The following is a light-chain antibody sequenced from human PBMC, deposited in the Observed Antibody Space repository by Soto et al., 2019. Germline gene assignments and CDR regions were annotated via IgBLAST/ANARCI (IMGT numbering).Light chain of an antibody. CDR3: QQYDDWPET. CDR1: QSVSSY. CDR2: DAS. J-gene: IGKJ1*01. V-gene: IGKV3-15*01. Sequence: EKVMTQSPATLSVSPGERATLSCRASQSVSSYLAWYQHKPGQAPRLLIYDASTRATGVPARFSGSGSGTEFTLTISSLQSVDLAVYYCQQYDDWPETFGQGTKVEIK.